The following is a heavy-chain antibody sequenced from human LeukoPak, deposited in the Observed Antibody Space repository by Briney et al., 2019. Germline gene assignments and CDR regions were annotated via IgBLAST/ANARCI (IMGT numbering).Heavy chain of an antibody. CDR3: AKGIAAVYYYYYGMDV. CDR1: GFTFSSYG. J-gene: IGHJ6*02. CDR2: ISYDGSNK. V-gene: IGHV3-30*18. D-gene: IGHD6-13*01. Sequence: GRSLRLSCAASGFTFSSYGMHWVRQAPGKGLEWVAVISYDGSNKYYADSVKGRFTISRDNSKNTLYLQMNSLRAEDTAVYYCAKGIAAVYYYYYGMDVWGQGTTVTVSS.